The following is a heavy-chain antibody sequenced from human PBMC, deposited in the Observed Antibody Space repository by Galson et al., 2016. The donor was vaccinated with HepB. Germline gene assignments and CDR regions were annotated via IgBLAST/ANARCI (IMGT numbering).Heavy chain of an antibody. D-gene: IGHD6-19*01. CDR1: GFSISIYS. V-gene: IGHV3-23*01. CDR2: IRGSGTGT. Sequence: SLRLSCAASGFSISIYSMNWVRQAPGKGLEWVSAIRGSGTGTSYTDSVKGRFTISRDNSRNTLYLQMNRLSAEDAAGYYCAKISLVVYNSGWGGAFAIWGRGRKGTVSS. CDR3: AKISLVVYNSGWGGAFAI. J-gene: IGHJ3*02.